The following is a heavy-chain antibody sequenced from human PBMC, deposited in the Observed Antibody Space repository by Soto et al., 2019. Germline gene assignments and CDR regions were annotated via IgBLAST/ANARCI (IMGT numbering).Heavy chain of an antibody. V-gene: IGHV3-33*01. J-gene: IGHJ4*02. Sequence: QVQLVESGGGVVQPGRSLRLSCAASGFTFSSYGMHWVRQAPGKGLEWVAVIWYDGSNKYYADSVKGRFTISRDNSKNTLYLQMNSLRDEDTAVYYCARERAVAAHFDYWGQGTLVTVSS. CDR3: ARERAVAAHFDY. CDR2: IWYDGSNK. CDR1: GFTFSSYG. D-gene: IGHD6-19*01.